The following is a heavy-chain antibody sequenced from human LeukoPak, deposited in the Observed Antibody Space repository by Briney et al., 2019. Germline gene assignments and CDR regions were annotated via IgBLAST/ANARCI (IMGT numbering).Heavy chain of an antibody. CDR2: INPNSGGT. J-gene: IGHJ3*02. Sequence: ASVKVSCKASGYTFTGYYMHWVRQAPGQGLEWMGWINPNSGGTNYAQKFQGRVTMTRDTSISTAYMELSRLRSDDTAVYYCARVRKYSRAADAFDIWGQGTMVTVSS. D-gene: IGHD6-6*01. CDR3: ARVRKYSRAADAFDI. V-gene: IGHV1-2*02. CDR1: GYTFTGYY.